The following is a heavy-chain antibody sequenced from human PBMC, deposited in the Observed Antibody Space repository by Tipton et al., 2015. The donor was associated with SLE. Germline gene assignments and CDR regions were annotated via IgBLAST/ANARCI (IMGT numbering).Heavy chain of an antibody. CDR2: IYYSGST. CDR1: GGSINNGAYY. D-gene: IGHD4-23*01. V-gene: IGHV4-31*03. J-gene: IGHJ4*02. Sequence: TLSLTCTVSGGSINNGAYYWSWIRQHPGKGLEWIACIYYSGSTFYNPSLKSRVTISVDRSNNQFSLKLSSVTAADTAVYYCARDVNSGRHFDYWGQGTLVTVSS. CDR3: ARDVNSGRHFDY.